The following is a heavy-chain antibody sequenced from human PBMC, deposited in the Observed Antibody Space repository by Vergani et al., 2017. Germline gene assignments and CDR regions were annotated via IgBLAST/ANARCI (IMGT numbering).Heavy chain of an antibody. CDR3: ARLSSGWLSNNYFDY. D-gene: IGHD6-19*01. J-gene: IGHJ4*02. Sequence: EVQLVQSGAEVKKPGESLKISCKGSGYSFTSYWIGWVRQMPGKGLEWMGIVYPGDSDTRYSPSFQGQVTISADKSISTAYLQWSSLKASDTAMYYCARLSSGWLSNNYFDYWGQGTLVTVSS. CDR1: GYSFTSYW. CDR2: VYPGDSDT. V-gene: IGHV5-51*01.